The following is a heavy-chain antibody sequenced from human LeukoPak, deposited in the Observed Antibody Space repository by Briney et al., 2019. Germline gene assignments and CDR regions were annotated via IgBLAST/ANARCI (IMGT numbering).Heavy chain of an antibody. Sequence: SETLSLTCTVSGGSISSGDYYWSWIRQPPGKGLEWIGYIYYSGSTYYNPSLKSRVTISVDTSKNQFSLKLSSVTAADTAVYYCAREGITMVRGVITAAFDIWGQGTMVTVSS. J-gene: IGHJ3*02. D-gene: IGHD3-10*01. V-gene: IGHV4-30-4*01. CDR1: GGSISSGDYY. CDR2: IYYSGST. CDR3: AREGITMVRGVITAAFDI.